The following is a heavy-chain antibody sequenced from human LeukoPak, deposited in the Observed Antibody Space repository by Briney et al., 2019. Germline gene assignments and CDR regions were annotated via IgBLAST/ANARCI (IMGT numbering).Heavy chain of an antibody. CDR1: GGSISSYY. Sequence: PSETLSLTCTVSGGSISSYYWSWIRQPAGKGLEWIGRIYTSGSTNYNPSLKSRVTMSVDTSKNQFSLKLSSVTAADTAVFYCVNMPAAGTVYFDYWGQGTLVTVSS. J-gene: IGHJ4*02. V-gene: IGHV4-4*07. CDR2: IYTSGST. CDR3: VNMPAAGTVYFDY. D-gene: IGHD6-13*01.